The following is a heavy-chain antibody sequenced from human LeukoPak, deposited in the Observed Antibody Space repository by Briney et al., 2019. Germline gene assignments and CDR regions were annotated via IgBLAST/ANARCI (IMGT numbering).Heavy chain of an antibody. D-gene: IGHD6-19*01. CDR2: IIPIFGTA. CDR3: AIAVAGTGHFDY. CDR1: GVTFSSYA. V-gene: IGHV1-69*06. Sequence: SVKLSCTASGVTFSSYAISWVRQAPGQGLEWMGGIIPIFGTANYAQKFQGRVTITADKFTSTAYMELSSLRSEDTAVYYCAIAVAGTGHFDYWGQGTLVTVSS. J-gene: IGHJ4*02.